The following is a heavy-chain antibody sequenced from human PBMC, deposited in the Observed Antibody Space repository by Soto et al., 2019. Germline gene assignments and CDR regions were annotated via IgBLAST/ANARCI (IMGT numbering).Heavy chain of an antibody. CDR2: ISYDGSNK. CDR1: GFTFSSYA. D-gene: IGHD2-15*01. CDR3: ARDTLLYCSGGSCDGMGV. J-gene: IGHJ6*02. Sequence: GGSLRLSCAASGFTFSSYAMHWVRQAPGKGLEWVAVISYDGSNKYYADSVKGRFTISRDNSKNTLYLQMNSLRAEDTAVYYCARDTLLYCSGGSCDGMGVWGQGTTVTVSS. V-gene: IGHV3-30-3*01.